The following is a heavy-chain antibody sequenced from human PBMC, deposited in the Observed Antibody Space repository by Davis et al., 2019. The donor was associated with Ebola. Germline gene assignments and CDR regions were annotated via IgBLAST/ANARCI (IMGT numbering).Heavy chain of an antibody. J-gene: IGHJ6*02. CDR2: MNPNSGNT. D-gene: IGHD6-6*01. V-gene: IGHV1-8*01. CDR1: GYTFINND. Sequence: ASVKVSCKASGYTFINNDINWVRQATGQGLEWMGWMNPNSGNTGYAQKFQGRVTMTRNTSISTAYMELSSLRSEDTAVYYCARPVAAPRRKKGYYYGMDVWGQGTTVTVSS. CDR3: ARPVAAPRRKKGYYYGMDV.